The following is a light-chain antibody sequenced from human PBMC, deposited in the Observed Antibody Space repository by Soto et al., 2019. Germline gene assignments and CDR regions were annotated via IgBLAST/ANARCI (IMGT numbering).Light chain of an antibody. CDR2: DAS. CDR1: QDISNY. CDR3: HQYDNLPYT. Sequence: DIQMTQSPSSLSASVGDRVTITCQASQDISNYLNWYQQKPGKAPKLLIYDASNLETGVPSRFSGSGSRTDFTLTISSLQPEDIATYYCHQYDNLPYTFGQGTKREIK. V-gene: IGKV1-33*01. J-gene: IGKJ2*01.